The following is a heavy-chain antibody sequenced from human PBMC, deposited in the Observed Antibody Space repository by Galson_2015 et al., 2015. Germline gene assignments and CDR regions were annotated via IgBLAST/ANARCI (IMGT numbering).Heavy chain of an antibody. CDR2: ISYNGNNK. CDR1: GFTFSSHG. Sequence: SLRLSCAASGFTFSSHGMHWVRQAPGKGLEWVAVISYNGNNKYYVDSVKGRFTISRDNSKNTLYLQMNSLGAEDTAVYYCAKDLFTMGRGVIAASYYYCMDVWGQGTTVTVSS. CDR3: AKDLFTMGRGVIAASYYYCMDV. V-gene: IGHV3-30*18. J-gene: IGHJ6*02. D-gene: IGHD3-10*01.